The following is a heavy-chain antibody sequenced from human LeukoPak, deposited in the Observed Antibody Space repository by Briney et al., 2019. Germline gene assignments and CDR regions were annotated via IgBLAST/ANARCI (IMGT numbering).Heavy chain of an antibody. V-gene: IGHV3-23*01. J-gene: IGHJ4*02. CDR2: ISGSGGRT. CDR1: GFTFSSYA. CDR3: ANLESATVTTPDFDY. D-gene: IGHD4-17*01. Sequence: GGSLRLSCAASGFTFSSYAMSWVRQAPGKGLEWVSAISGSGGRTFYADSVKGRFTISRENSKNTLYLQMNSLRAEDTAVYYCANLESATVTTPDFDYWGQGTLVTASS.